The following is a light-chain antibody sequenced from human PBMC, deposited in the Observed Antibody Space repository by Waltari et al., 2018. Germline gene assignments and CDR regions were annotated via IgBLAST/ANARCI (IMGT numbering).Light chain of an antibody. CDR2: DAT. V-gene: IGKV1-33*01. J-gene: IGKJ3*01. Sequence: QMTQSPSSLSASVGDRVTITCKTSQDVNNFLNWYQHKPGKAPKLLIYDATNVETGVPSRFSGSGFGTEFTFTIASLQPEDVATYYCQQYDNIFVTFGPGTKV. CDR3: QQYDNIFVT. CDR1: QDVNNF.